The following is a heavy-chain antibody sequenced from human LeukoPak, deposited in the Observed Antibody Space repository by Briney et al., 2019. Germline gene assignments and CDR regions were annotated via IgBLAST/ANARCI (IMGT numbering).Heavy chain of an antibody. Sequence: GGSLRLSCAASGFTFSSYWMSWVRQAPGKGLEWVANIKQDGSEKYYVNSVKGRFTISRDNAKNSLYLQMNSLRAEDTAVYYCARENFGDAFDIWGQGTMVTVSS. CDR3: ARENFGDAFDI. CDR2: IKQDGSEK. CDR1: GFTFSSYW. V-gene: IGHV3-7*03. J-gene: IGHJ3*02. D-gene: IGHD3-10*01.